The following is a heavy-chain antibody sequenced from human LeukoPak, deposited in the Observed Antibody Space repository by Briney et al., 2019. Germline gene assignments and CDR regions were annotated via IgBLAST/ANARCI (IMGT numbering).Heavy chain of an antibody. Sequence: SGTLSLTCAVSGGSISSSNWWNWVRQPPGKGLEWTGEIYHSGSTNYNPSLKSRVTISGERSKNQFSLKLSSVTAADTAVYYCARAPTSWYFDYWGQGTPVTVSS. V-gene: IGHV4-4*02. J-gene: IGHJ4*02. D-gene: IGHD6-13*01. CDR2: IYHSGST. CDR3: ARAPTSWYFDY. CDR1: GGSISSSNW.